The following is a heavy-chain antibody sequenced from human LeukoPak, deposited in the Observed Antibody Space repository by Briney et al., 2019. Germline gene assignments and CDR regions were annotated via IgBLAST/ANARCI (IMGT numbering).Heavy chain of an antibody. V-gene: IGHV3-11*04. CDR2: ISSSGSNI. Sequence: GRSLRLSCAASGFTFSDYYMSWIRQAPGKGLEWVSYISSSGSNIYYADSVKGRFTISRDNAKNSLYLQMNSLRAEDTAVYYCASSGGSYYSDYWGQGTLVTVSS. CDR1: GFTFSDYY. J-gene: IGHJ4*02. CDR3: ASSGGSYYSDY. D-gene: IGHD1-26*01.